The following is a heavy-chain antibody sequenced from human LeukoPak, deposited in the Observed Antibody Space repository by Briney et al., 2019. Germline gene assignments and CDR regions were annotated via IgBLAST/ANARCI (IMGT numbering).Heavy chain of an antibody. D-gene: IGHD6-6*01. CDR2: ISYDGSNK. Sequence: PGGSLRLSCAASGFTFSSCGMHWVRQAPGKGLEWVAVISYDGSNKYYADSVKGRFTISRDNSKNTLYLQMNSLRAEDTAVYYCAKGRSSIAARPPLDYWGQGTLVTVSS. CDR1: GFTFSSCG. CDR3: AKGRSSIAARPPLDY. J-gene: IGHJ4*02. V-gene: IGHV3-30*18.